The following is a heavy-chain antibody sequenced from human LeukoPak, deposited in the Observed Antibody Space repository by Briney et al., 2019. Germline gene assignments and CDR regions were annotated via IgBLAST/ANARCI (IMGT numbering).Heavy chain of an antibody. V-gene: IGHV4-61*01. CDR1: GGSISSSSYY. J-gene: IGHJ4*02. Sequence: SETLSLTCSVPGGSISSSSYYWSWIRQPPGKGLEWIGYIYYSGSTNYNSSLKSRVTILVDMSKNQFSLKLSSVTAADTAVYYCARVTGYMIEDYFDSWGQGTLVTVSS. CDR3: ARVTGYMIEDYFDS. CDR2: IYYSGST. D-gene: IGHD3-22*01.